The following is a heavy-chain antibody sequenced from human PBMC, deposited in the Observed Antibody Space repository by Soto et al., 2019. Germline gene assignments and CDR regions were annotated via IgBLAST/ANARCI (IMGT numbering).Heavy chain of an antibody. CDR3: ARARINGTYMVGYYYYYMDV. CDR1: GYTFTSYD. D-gene: IGHD1-7*01. J-gene: IGHJ6*03. Sequence: ASVKVSCKASGYTFTSYDINWVRQATGQGLEWMGWMNPNSGNTGYAQKFQGRVTMTRNTSISTAYMELSSLRSEDTAVYYCARARINGTYMVGYYYYYMDVWGKGTTVTVSS. CDR2: MNPNSGNT. V-gene: IGHV1-8*01.